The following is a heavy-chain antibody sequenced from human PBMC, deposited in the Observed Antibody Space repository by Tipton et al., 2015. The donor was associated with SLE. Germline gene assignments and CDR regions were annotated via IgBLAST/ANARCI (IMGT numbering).Heavy chain of an antibody. D-gene: IGHD1-26*01. CDR2: ISYDGSKK. J-gene: IGHJ4*02. V-gene: IGHV3-30*03. CDR3: ARDSKWEFSHSLDS. CDR1: GFSVYSYG. Sequence: SLRLSCAASGFSVYSYGMHWVRQTPGKGLEWVAVISYDGSKKYYADSVKGRFTISRDSSPNTLYLQMNSLRAEDTAFYYCARDSKWEFSHSLDSWGQGTLVTVSS.